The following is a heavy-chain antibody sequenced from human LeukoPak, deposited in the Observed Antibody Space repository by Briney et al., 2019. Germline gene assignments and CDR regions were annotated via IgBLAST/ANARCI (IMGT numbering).Heavy chain of an antibody. J-gene: IGHJ3*02. Sequence: GGSLRLSCAASGFTFSDYYMSWIRQAPGKGLEWVSYISSSGSTIYYADSVKGRFTISRDNAKNSLYLQMNSLRAEDTAIYYCARVLAVATDAFDIWGQGTMVTVSS. CDR2: ISSSGSTI. CDR1: GFTFSDYY. V-gene: IGHV3-11*04. CDR3: ARVLAVATDAFDI. D-gene: IGHD6-19*01.